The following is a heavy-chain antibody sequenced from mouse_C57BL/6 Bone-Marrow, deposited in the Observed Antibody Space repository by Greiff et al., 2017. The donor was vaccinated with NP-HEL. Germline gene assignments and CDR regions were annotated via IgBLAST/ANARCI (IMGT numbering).Heavy chain of an antibody. Sequence: QVQLQQSGPELVKPGASVKISCKASGYAFSSSWMNWVKQRPGKGLEWIGRIYPGDGDTNYNGKFKGKATLTADKSSSTAYMQLSSLTSEDSAVYFCARGGGLMDYWGQGTSVTVSS. J-gene: IGHJ4*01. CDR2: IYPGDGDT. D-gene: IGHD1-1*02. CDR3: ARGGGLMDY. CDR1: GYAFSSSW. V-gene: IGHV1-82*01.